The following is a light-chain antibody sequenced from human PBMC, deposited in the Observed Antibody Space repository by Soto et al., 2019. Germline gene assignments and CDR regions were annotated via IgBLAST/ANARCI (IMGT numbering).Light chain of an antibody. CDR1: QSVGTY. J-gene: IGKJ4*01. V-gene: IGKV3-11*01. CDR3: QQRSDWPST. CDR2: DSS. Sequence: EIVLTQSPATLSLSPGERATLSCRASQSVGTYFAWYQQKPGQAPRLLIYDSSNRATDIPARFSGSGSGTDCTLTISSLEPEDFAVYYCQQRSDWPSTFGGGTKVEIK.